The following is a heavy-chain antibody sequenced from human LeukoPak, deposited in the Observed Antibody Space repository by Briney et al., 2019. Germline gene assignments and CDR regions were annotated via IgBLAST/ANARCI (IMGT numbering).Heavy chain of an antibody. CDR2: INHSGST. CDR3: AREKTDYGDYPPGYIDY. Sequence: SETLSLTCAVYGGSFSGYYWSWIRQPPVKVLEWIGEINHSGSTNYNPSLKSRVTISVDTSKDQFSLKLSSVTAADTAVYYCAREKTDYGDYPPGYIDYWGQGTLVTVSS. J-gene: IGHJ4*02. V-gene: IGHV4-34*01. D-gene: IGHD4-17*01. CDR1: GGSFSGYY.